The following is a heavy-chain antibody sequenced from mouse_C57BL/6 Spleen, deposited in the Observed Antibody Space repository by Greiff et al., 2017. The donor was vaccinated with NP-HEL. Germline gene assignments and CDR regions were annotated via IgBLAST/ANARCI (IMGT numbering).Heavy chain of an antibody. V-gene: IGHV1-52*01. Sequence: QVQLQQSGAELVRPGSSVKLSCKASGYTFTSYWMHWVKQRPIQGLEWIGNIDPSDSETHYNQKFKDKATLTVDKSSITAYMQLSSLTSEDSAVYYCARGPGLDYWGQGTTLTVSS. CDR2: IDPSDSET. CDR3: ARGPGLDY. CDR1: GYTFTSYW. J-gene: IGHJ2*01.